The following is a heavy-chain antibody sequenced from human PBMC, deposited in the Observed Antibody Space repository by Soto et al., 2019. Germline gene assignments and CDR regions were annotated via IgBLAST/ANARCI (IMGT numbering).Heavy chain of an antibody. Sequence: EVHLLESGGGLVQPGGALRLSCTVSGISFSDYPMDWVRQAPGKGLEWVSRISGTSLSTYYADSVKGRFTISRDNSNNTLYLEMSSLRDEDTAIYYWAKPQSGSSFAAFDVWGQGTTVTVSS. D-gene: IGHD1-26*01. CDR1: GISFSDYP. V-gene: IGHV3-23*01. CDR3: AKPQSGSSFAAFDV. J-gene: IGHJ3*01. CDR2: ISGTSLST.